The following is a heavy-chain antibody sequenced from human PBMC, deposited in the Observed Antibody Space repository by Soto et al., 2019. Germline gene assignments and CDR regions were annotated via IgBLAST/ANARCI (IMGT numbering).Heavy chain of an antibody. V-gene: IGHV1-2*04. CDR2: INPNSGGT. CDR3: ARGCSGGSCDAFDI. Sequence: ASVKVSCKASGYTFTGYYMHWVRQAPGQGLEWMGWINPNSGGTNYAQKFQGWVTMTRDTSISTAYMELSRLRSDDTAVYYCARGCSGGSCDAFDIWGQGTMVTVSS. J-gene: IGHJ3*02. CDR1: GYTFTGYY. D-gene: IGHD2-15*01.